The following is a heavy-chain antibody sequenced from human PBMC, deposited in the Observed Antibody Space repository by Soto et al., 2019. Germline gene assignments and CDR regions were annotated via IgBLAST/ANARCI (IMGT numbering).Heavy chain of an antibody. CDR2: IYYTGIT. V-gene: IGHV4-30-4*03. J-gene: IGHJ4*02. D-gene: IGHD6-13*01. CDR1: GASLISGEHY. CDR3: LRSFGVAAAGPFDY. Sequence: PSETLSLTCSVSGASLISGEHYWSWIRQAPGKGLEWIGLIYYTGITDYNPSLKSRVAISLDTSKNQFSLKLSSVTAADTAVYYCLRSFGVAAAGPFDYRAQRTPVTCPQ.